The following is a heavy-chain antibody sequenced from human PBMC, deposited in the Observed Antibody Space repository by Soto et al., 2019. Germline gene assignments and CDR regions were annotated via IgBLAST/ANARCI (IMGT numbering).Heavy chain of an antibody. CDR1: GGSISSSNW. J-gene: IGHJ6*02. CDR3: ARAVRALDYYYGMDV. D-gene: IGHD2-2*01. CDR2: IYHSGST. V-gene: IGHV4-4*02. Sequence: PSETLSLTCAVSGGSISSSNWWSWVRQPPGKGLEWIGEIYHSGSTNYNPSLKSRVTISVDKSKNQFSLKLSSVTAADTAVYYCARAVRALDYYYGMDVWGQGXTVTVYS.